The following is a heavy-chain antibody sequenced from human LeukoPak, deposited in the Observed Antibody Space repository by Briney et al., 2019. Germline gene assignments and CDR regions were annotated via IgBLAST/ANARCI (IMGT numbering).Heavy chain of an antibody. CDR2: MYYSGST. CDR1: GGSFSGYY. J-gene: IGHJ5*02. D-gene: IGHD6-19*01. V-gene: IGHV4-34*01. CDR3: ARVYSSGFPVYNWFDP. Sequence: PSETLSLTCAVYGGSFSGYYWSLIRQPPKKGLEWSGSMYYSGSTYYNPSLKSRVTISVDTSKNQFSLKLSSVTAADTAVYYCARVYSSGFPVYNWFDPWGQGTLVTVSS.